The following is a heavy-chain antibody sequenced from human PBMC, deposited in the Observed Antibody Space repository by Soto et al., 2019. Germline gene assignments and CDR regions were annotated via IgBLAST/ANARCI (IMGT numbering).Heavy chain of an antibody. CDR1: GYTFTGYY. Sequence: ASVKVSCKASGYTFTGYYMHWVRQAPGQGLEWMGWINPNSGGTNYAQKFQGWVTMTRDTSISTAYMELSRLRSDDTAVYYCARDGYSSSPDPYEPTDYYYGMDVWGQGTTVTVSS. V-gene: IGHV1-2*04. J-gene: IGHJ6*02. D-gene: IGHD6-6*01. CDR2: INPNSGGT. CDR3: ARDGYSSSPDPYEPTDYYYGMDV.